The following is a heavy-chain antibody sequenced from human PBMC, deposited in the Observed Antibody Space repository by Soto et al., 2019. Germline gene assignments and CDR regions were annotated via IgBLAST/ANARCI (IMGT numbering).Heavy chain of an antibody. CDR3: ARAGIAAAGYYYYGMDV. Sequence: KTSETLSLTCTVSGGSISSYYWSWIRQPPGKGLEWIGYIYYSGSTNYNPSLKSRVTISVDTSKNQFSLKLSSVTAADTAVYYCARAGIAAAGYYYYGMDVWGQGTTVTVSS. CDR1: GGSISSYY. V-gene: IGHV4-59*01. J-gene: IGHJ6*02. D-gene: IGHD6-13*01. CDR2: IYYSGST.